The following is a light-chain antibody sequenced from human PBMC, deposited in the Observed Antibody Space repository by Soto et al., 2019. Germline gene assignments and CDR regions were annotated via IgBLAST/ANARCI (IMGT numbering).Light chain of an antibody. Sequence: IVITQSTTTPSVSPGARATLPCRASQSVSSSYLAWYQQKPGQAPRLLVFGASIRDTGIPDRFSGSGSGTDFTLTISRLESEDFAVYYCQKYGSSPGKFGQGTKVDIK. CDR2: GAS. V-gene: IGKV3-20*01. J-gene: IGKJ1*01. CDR3: QKYGSSPGK. CDR1: QSVSSSY.